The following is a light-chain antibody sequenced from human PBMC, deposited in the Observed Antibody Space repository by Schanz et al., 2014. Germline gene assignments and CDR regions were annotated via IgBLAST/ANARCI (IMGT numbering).Light chain of an antibody. CDR1: SSDVGAYTY. V-gene: IGLV2-11*01. Sequence: QSALTQPRSVSGSPGQSVTISCTGTSSDVGAYTYVSWYQQPPGKAPKLMIYDVTERPSGVPDRFSGSKSGNTASLTISGLQAEDEADYYCCSYAGSYTFAVFGGGTKLT. CDR3: CSYAGSYTFAV. CDR2: DVT. J-gene: IGLJ3*02.